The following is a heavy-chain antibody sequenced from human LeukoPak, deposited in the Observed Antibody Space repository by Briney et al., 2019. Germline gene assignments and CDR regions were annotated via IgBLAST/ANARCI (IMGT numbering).Heavy chain of an antibody. CDR3: VRDGRGYCSSSSVCYSWFDP. D-gene: IGHD2-2*01. J-gene: IGHJ5*02. CDR2: IYTSGTT. V-gene: IGHV4-4*07. Sequence: TSETLSLTCTVSDGSVNSYYWSWIRQPAGKGLEWIGRIYTSGTTNYNPSLKSRVSMSVDTSKNQFSLKLSSLTAADTAVYYCVRDGRGYCSSSSVCYSWFDPWGQGTLVAVSS. CDR1: DGSVNSYY.